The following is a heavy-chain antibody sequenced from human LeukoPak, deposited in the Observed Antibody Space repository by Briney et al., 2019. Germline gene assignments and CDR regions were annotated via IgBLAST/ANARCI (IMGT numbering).Heavy chain of an antibody. CDR2: ISSSGRNI. V-gene: IGHV3-48*03. CDR1: GFTVSSYE. D-gene: IGHD6-19*01. Sequence: PGGSLRLACAASGFTVSSYEMNWVRQAQGKGVEGVSYISSSGRNIYYADCVKGRFTISRDNAKNSLYLQMNSLRAEDTAVYYCARGGYSGPGDSSGWYYFDSWGQGTLVTVSS. J-gene: IGHJ4*02. CDR3: ARGGYSGPGDSSGWYYFDS.